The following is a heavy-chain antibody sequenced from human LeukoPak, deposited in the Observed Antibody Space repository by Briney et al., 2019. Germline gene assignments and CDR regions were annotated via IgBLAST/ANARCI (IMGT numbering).Heavy chain of an antibody. CDR1: GFTFSSYA. D-gene: IGHD4-17*01. Sequence: PGGSLRLSCAASGFTFSSYAMHWVRQAPGKGLEWVAVISYDGSNKYYADSVKGRFTISRDNSKNTLYLQMNSLRAEDTAVYYCARRTTVTTGFDPWGQGTLVTVSS. CDR2: ISYDGSNK. V-gene: IGHV3-30*04. J-gene: IGHJ5*02. CDR3: ARRTTVTTGFDP.